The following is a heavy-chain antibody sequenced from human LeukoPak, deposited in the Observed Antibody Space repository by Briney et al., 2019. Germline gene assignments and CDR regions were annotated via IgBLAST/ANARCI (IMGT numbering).Heavy chain of an antibody. J-gene: IGHJ4*02. Sequence: SVKVSCKASGYTFTGYYMHWVRQAPGQGLEWMGWINPNIGDTNYAQKFQGRVTMTRDTSISTAYMELSRLRFDDTAVYYCARINSSRWYDFWGQGTLVTVSS. CDR2: INPNIGDT. CDR1: GYTFTGYY. V-gene: IGHV1-2*02. CDR3: ARINSSRWYDF. D-gene: IGHD6-13*01.